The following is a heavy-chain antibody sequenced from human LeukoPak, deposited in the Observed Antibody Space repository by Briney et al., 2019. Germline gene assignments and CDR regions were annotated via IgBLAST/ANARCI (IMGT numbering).Heavy chain of an antibody. Sequence: ASVKVSCKASGYTFTSYYMHWVRQAPGQGLEWMGIINPSGGSTSYAQKFQGRVTMTRDTSTSTVYMGLSSLRSEDTAVYYCARGRGSGWEVYGMDVWGKGTTVTVSS. CDR1: GYTFTSYY. J-gene: IGHJ6*04. CDR2: INPSGGST. CDR3: ARGRGSGWEVYGMDV. D-gene: IGHD6-19*01. V-gene: IGHV1-46*01.